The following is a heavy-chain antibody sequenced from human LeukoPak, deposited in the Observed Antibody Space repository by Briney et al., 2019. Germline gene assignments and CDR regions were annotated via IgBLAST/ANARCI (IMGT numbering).Heavy chain of an antibody. Sequence: PSETLSLTCTVPGGSISTYYWSWIRQPPGKGLEWIGYIHYSGTTNYNPSLKNRVTISLDTSKNQFSLNLSSVTAADTAVYYCARMGGYSGYATHWGQGTLVTVSS. J-gene: IGHJ4*02. V-gene: IGHV4-59*08. CDR2: IHYSGTT. CDR1: GGSISTYY. D-gene: IGHD5-12*01. CDR3: ARMGGYSGYATH.